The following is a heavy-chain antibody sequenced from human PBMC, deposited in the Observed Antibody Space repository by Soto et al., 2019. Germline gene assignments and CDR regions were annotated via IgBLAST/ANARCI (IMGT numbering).Heavy chain of an antibody. D-gene: IGHD3-22*01. CDR2: IVVGSGNT. CDR3: AAAAYYYDSSGYYPPYYYYYGMDV. Sequence: ASVKVSCKASGFTFTSSAVQWVRQARGQRLEWIGWIVVGSGNTNYAQKFQERVTITRDMSTSTAYMELSSLRSEGTAVYYCAAAAYYYDSSGYYPPYYYYYGMDVWGQGTTVTVS. V-gene: IGHV1-58*01. J-gene: IGHJ6*02. CDR1: GFTFTSSA.